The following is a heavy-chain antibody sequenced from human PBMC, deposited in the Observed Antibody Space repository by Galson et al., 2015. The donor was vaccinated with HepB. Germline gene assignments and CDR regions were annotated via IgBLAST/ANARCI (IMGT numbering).Heavy chain of an antibody. CDR1: GLSSGTNW. CDR3: ARLKAVAAAGAGYLDY. V-gene: IGHV5-51*03. D-gene: IGHD6-13*01. J-gene: IGHJ4*02. CDR2: IDLDDSET. Sequence: QSGAEVKKPGESLGISCKVSGLSSGTNWIAWVRQMPEKGLELMGIIDLDDSETRYSPSFEGQVTISADGSIDTAYLQWSSLKASDSAIYFCARLKAVAAAGAGYLDYWGQGALITVSS.